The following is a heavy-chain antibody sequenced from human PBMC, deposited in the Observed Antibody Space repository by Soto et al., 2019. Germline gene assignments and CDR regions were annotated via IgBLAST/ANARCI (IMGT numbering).Heavy chain of an antibody. J-gene: IGHJ4*02. CDR3: ARAPDTALAPDY. CDR2: VYHSGST. Sequence: LSLTCAVSGGSISSGGYSWSWIRQPPGKGLEWIGYVYHSGSTYYNPSLKSRVTISVDRSKNQFSLKLSSVTAADTAVYFCARAPDTALAPDYWGQGTLVTVSS. V-gene: IGHV4-30-2*01. D-gene: IGHD5-18*01. CDR1: GGSISSGGYS.